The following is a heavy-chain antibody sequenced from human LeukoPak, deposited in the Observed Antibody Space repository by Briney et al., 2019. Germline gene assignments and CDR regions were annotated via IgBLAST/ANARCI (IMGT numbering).Heavy chain of an antibody. J-gene: IGHJ6*02. V-gene: IGHV1-69*13. D-gene: IGHD4-11*01. CDR3: ARDEATVRKYYYGMDV. CDR2: IIPIFGTA. Sequence: SVKVSCKASGYTFTSYGISWVRQAPGQGLEWMGGIIPIFGTANYAQKFQGRVTITADESTSTAYMELSSLRSEDTAVYYCARDEATVRKYYYGMDVWGQGTTVTVSS. CDR1: GYTFTSYG.